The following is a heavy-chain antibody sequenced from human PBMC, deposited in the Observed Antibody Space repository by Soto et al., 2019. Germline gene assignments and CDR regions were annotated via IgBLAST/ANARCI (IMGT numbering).Heavy chain of an antibody. CDR3: ARELNYGSGSFQNWFDP. J-gene: IGHJ5*02. Sequence: SETLSLTCTVSGGSISSSSYYWGWIRQPPGKGLEWIGSIYYSGSTNYNPSLKSRLTMSVDTSKNQFSLKLSSVTAADTAVYYCARELNYGSGSFQNWFDPWGQGTLVTVSS. D-gene: IGHD3-10*01. V-gene: IGHV4-39*07. CDR2: IYYSGST. CDR1: GGSISSSSYY.